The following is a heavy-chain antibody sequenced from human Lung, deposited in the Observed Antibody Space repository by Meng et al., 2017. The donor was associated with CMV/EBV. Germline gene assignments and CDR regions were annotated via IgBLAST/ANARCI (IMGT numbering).Heavy chain of an antibody. D-gene: IGHD3-3*01. CDR2: ISFDGINK. CDR1: GFTFSNNA. V-gene: IGHV3-30-3*01. Sequence: GGSXRLXCGASGFTFSNNAMQWVRQAPGKGLEWLAVISFDGINKYYAESVKGRFTISRDNSKQTLYLQMNSLRGEDTAVYYCASSVTIFGVDYWGQGTLVTVSS. CDR3: ASSVTIFGVDY. J-gene: IGHJ4*02.